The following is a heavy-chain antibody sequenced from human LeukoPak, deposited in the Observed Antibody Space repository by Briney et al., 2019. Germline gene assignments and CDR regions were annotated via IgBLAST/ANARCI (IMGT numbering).Heavy chain of an antibody. V-gene: IGHV3-7*03. D-gene: IGHD3-16*01. Sequence: GGSLRLSCAASGFTFSSYWMTWVRQTPGKGLEWVANIKEDGSEKNYVDSVKGRFIISRDNAKNSLYLQMNTLRADDTAVYYCARDGFGTGSNWGQGTLVTVSS. CDR2: IKEDGSEK. CDR3: ARDGFGTGSN. J-gene: IGHJ4*02. CDR1: GFTFSSYW.